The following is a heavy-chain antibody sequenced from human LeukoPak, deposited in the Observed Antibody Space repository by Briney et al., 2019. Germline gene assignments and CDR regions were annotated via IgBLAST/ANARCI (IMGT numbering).Heavy chain of an antibody. CDR1: GFTVSSNY. V-gene: IGHV3-66*02. J-gene: IGHJ4*02. D-gene: IGHD4-23*01. CDR2: IYSGGST. Sequence: GGSLRLSCAASGFTVSSNYMSWVRQAPGKGLGWVSVIYSGGSTYYADSVKGRFTISRDNSKNTLYLQMNSMRAEDTAVYYCTSPAYYGGTPYYFDYRPQGTLVPVSS. CDR3: TSPAYYGGTPYYFDY.